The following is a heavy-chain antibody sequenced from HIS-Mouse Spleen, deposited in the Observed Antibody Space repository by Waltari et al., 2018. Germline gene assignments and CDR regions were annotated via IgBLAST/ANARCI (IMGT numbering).Heavy chain of an antibody. CDR3: AKDKHXAXDY. CDR2: LXXXGSXK. V-gene: IGHV3-30*18. Sequence: QVXXXESGGXXVXXXRSXRXXXXASGXXXXGXGLHWVCQEXGKGLGXXXFLXXXGSXKYYEDSXKGRFTISXNXSKXTLYLQMNSLRAEDTAVYXCAKDKHXAXDYWXQGTLVTVSS. CDR1: GXXXXGXG. J-gene: IGHJ4*02.